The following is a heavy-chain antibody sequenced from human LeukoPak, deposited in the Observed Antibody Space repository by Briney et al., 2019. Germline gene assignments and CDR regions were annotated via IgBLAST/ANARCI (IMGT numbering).Heavy chain of an antibody. V-gene: IGHV4-34*01. CDR1: GGSFSGYY. D-gene: IGHD3-10*01. CDR2: INHSGST. Sequence: SEALSLTCAVYGGSFSGYYWSWIRQPPGKGLEWIGEINHSGSTNYNPSLKSRVTISVDTSKNQFSLKLSSVTAADTAVYYCARGRYGSALDYWGQGTLVTVSS. CDR3: ARGRYGSALDY. J-gene: IGHJ4*02.